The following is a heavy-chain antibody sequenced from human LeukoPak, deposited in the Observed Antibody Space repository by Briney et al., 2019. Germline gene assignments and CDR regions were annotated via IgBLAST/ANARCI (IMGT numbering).Heavy chain of an antibody. CDR1: GFTFSSYS. J-gene: IGHJ4*02. V-gene: IGHV3-21*01. CDR3: VRRGPNNSGLDY. D-gene: IGHD5-12*01. Sequence: PGGSLRLSCAASGFTFSSYSFNWVRQAPGKGLEWVASITSTSTYIYYADSVQGRFAVSSDNAKNSLYLQMNSLRAEDTAVFYCVRRGPNNSGLDYWGQGTLVTVSS. CDR2: ITSTSTYI.